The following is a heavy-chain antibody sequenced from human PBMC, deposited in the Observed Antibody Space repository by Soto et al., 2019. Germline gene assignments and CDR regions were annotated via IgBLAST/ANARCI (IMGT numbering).Heavy chain of an antibody. Sequence: SETLSLTCTVSGGSISNYYWSWIRQPPGNELEWIAYIYYNGITNYNPSLKSRVTISVDTSKNQFSLTLTSLTAADTAVYYCARGRRYYYDNTGPFYFEHWGQGTLVTVSS. J-gene: IGHJ4*02. CDR1: GGSISNYY. CDR2: IYYNGIT. V-gene: IGHV4-59*01. D-gene: IGHD3-22*01. CDR3: ARGRRYYYDNTGPFYFEH.